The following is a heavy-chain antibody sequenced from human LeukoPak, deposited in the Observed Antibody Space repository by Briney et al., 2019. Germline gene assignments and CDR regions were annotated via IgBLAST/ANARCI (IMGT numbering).Heavy chain of an antibody. D-gene: IGHD2-8*01. Sequence: SGTLSLTCAVSGGSISSDSWWSWVRPPPGKGLEWIGEIYHSGSTNYNPSLKSRVSISVDKSKNQFSLNLNSVTAADTAVYYCARVYCTNGVCEFDYWGQGTLVTVSS. CDR3: ARVYCTNGVCEFDY. CDR2: IYHSGST. CDR1: GGSISSDSW. V-gene: IGHV4-4*02. J-gene: IGHJ4*02.